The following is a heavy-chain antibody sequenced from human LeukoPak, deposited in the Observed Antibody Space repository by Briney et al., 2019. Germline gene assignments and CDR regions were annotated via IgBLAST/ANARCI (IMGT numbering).Heavy chain of an antibody. D-gene: IGHD6-13*01. CDR3: ARDLGSSWYDY. V-gene: IGHV1-46*01. Sequence: ASVKVSCKASGYTFTNYGLSWVRQAPGQGLEWMGIINPSGGSTSYAQKFQGRVTMTRDTSTSTVYMELSSLRSEDTAVYYCARDLGSSWYDYWGQGTLVTVSS. CDR2: INPSGGST. J-gene: IGHJ4*02. CDR1: GYTFTNYG.